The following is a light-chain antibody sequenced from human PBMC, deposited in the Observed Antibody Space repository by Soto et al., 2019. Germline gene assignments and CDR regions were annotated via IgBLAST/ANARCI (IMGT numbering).Light chain of an antibody. CDR3: SSDASSSTIYV. J-gene: IGLJ1*01. V-gene: IGLV2-14*01. CDR2: DVS. CDR1: SSDIGDYNY. Sequence: QSVLTQPASVSGSPGQSITISCTGTSSDIGDYNYVSWYQQRPGKAPKLMIYDVSNRPSGVSNRFSGSKSGTTASLTISGLQAEDEADYYCSSDASSSTIYVFGTGTKLTVL.